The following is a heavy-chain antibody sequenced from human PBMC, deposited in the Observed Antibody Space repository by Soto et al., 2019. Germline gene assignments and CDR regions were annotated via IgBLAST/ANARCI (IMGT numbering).Heavy chain of an antibody. CDR2: IKPEGGEE. CDR3: VRDAHRGGDYDY. J-gene: IGHJ4*02. CDR1: GFTFSNYW. D-gene: IGHD3-16*01. Sequence: EVQLVESGGGLVQPGGSLRLSCSASGFTFSNYWMNWVRQAPGKGLEWVANIKPEGGEEYYVDSVKGRFTISRDNAKNSLYLQMNILRDDDTALYYCVRDAHRGGDYDYWGQGALVTVSS. V-gene: IGHV3-7*01.